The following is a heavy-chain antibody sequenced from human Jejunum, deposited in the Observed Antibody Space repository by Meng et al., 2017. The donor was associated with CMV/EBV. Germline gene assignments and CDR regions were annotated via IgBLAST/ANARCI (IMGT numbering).Heavy chain of an antibody. D-gene: IGHD4-17*01. CDR1: GYIFNDFY. CDR3: ARALWHGDYDFDY. CDR2: IKPDSGGT. J-gene: IGHJ4*02. Sequence: ASGYIFNDFYIQWVRQAPGQGLEWMGWIKPDSGGTKSAYKFQGRVTMTRDMFSDTVYMELSRLRSDDTAVYYCARALWHGDYDFDYWARERWSPSPQ. V-gene: IGHV1-2*02.